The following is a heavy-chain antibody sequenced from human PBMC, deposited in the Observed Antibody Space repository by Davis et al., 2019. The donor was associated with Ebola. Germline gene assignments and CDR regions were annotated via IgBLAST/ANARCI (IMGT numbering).Heavy chain of an antibody. D-gene: IGHD4-23*01. CDR1: GFTFSDYY. Sequence: GESLKISCAASGFTFSDYYMSWIRQAPGKGLEWVSYISSSSSYTNYADSVKGRFTISRDNAKNSLYLQMNGLRAEDTAVYYCARGRGGKSRYGMDVWGQGTTVTVSS. V-gene: IGHV3-11*06. J-gene: IGHJ6*02. CDR3: ARGRGGKSRYGMDV. CDR2: ISSSSSYT.